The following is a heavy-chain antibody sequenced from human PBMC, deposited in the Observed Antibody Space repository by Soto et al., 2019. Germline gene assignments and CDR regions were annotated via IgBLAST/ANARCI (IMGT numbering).Heavy chain of an antibody. J-gene: IGHJ3*02. CDR2: IYYSGST. CDR1: GGSISSSSYY. Sequence: QLQLQESGPGLVKPSETLSLTCTVSGGSISSSSYYWGWIRQPPGKGLEWIGSIYYSGSTYYNPSLKSRVTISVDTSKNQFSRKLSSVTAADTAVYYCARRLDYGDAFDIWGQGTMVTVSS. CDR3: ARRLDYGDAFDI. V-gene: IGHV4-39*01. D-gene: IGHD4-17*01.